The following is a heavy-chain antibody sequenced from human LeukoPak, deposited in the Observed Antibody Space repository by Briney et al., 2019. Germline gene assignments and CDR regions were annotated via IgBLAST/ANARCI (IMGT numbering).Heavy chain of an antibody. J-gene: IGHJ4*02. CDR2: STSDGRTT. D-gene: IGHD3-10*01. CDR1: GFTFSTYA. Sequence: GGSLRLSCSASGFTFSTYAMHWVRQAPGKGLEYVSASTSDGRTTYYADSVKGRFTISRDNSKSTLYLQVNSLRAEDTAVYYCVKDQSGSGSWWGQGTLVTVSS. CDR3: VKDQSGSGSW. V-gene: IGHV3-64D*06.